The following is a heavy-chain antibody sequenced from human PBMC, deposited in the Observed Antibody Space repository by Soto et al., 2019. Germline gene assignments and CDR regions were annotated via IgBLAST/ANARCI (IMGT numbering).Heavy chain of an antibody. CDR1: GFTFSSYA. J-gene: IGHJ4*02. CDR3: ASSYYYGSGSYRDY. V-gene: IGHV3-23*01. Sequence: PGGSLRLSCAASGFTFSSYAMSWVRQAPGKGLEWVSAISGSGGSTYYAGSVKGRFTISRDNSKNTLYLQMNSLRAEDTAVYYCASSYYYGSGSYRDYWGQGTLVTVSS. D-gene: IGHD3-10*01. CDR2: ISGSGGST.